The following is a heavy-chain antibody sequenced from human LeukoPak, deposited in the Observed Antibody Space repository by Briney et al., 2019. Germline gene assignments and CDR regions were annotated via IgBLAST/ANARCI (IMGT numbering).Heavy chain of an antibody. V-gene: IGHV4-34*01. CDR3: ARDSYYYGSESYYHDYYYYYMDV. Sequence: SETLSLTCAVYGGSFSGYYWSWIRQPPGKGLEWIGEINHSGSTNYNPSLKSRVTISVGTSKNQFSLKLSSVTAADTAVYYCARDSYYYGSESYYHDYYYYYMDVWGKGTTVTISS. D-gene: IGHD3-10*01. J-gene: IGHJ6*03. CDR1: GGSFSGYY. CDR2: INHSGST.